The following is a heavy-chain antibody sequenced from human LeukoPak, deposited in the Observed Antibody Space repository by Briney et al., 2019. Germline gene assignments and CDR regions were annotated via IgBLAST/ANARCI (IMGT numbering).Heavy chain of an antibody. CDR2: IYYSGNT. J-gene: IGHJ5*02. CDR3: ARRYGPGTEWFDP. CDR1: GASISSGSYY. V-gene: IGHV4-31*03. D-gene: IGHD3-10*01. Sequence: PSETLSLTCTVSGASISSGSYYWSWIRQHPGKGLEWIGYIYYSGNTYYNPSLESRVTISVDTSKNQFSLKLSSVTAADTAVYYCARRYGPGTEWFDPWGQGTLVTVSS.